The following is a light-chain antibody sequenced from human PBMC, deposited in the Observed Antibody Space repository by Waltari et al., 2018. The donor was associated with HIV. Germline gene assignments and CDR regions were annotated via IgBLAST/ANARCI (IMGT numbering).Light chain of an antibody. CDR2: AAS. V-gene: IGKV1-17*01. CDR1: QGIRSD. CDR3: LQHNAYPRT. Sequence: DIQMTQSPSALSASGGDRVTITGRASQGIRSDLAWYQQKVGRAPRRLIYAASTLQGGVPYRFSGSGSGAEFTLTISSLQPEDFATYYCLQHNAYPRTFGQGTKVEIK. J-gene: IGKJ1*01.